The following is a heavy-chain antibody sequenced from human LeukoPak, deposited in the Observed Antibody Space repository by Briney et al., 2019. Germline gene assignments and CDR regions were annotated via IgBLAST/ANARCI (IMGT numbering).Heavy chain of an antibody. CDR2: IHPNTGGT. CDR3: ARGHIYGGNSGDAFDI. V-gene: IGHV1-2*02. J-gene: IGHJ3*02. D-gene: IGHD4-23*01. CDR1: GYTFTGYY. Sequence: ASVKVSCKASGYTFTGYYIHWVRQAPGQGLEWMGWIHPNTGGTNSAQKFQGRVTMTRDTSISTAYMELSSLTSDDTAVYYCARGHIYGGNSGDAFDIWGQGTMVTVSS.